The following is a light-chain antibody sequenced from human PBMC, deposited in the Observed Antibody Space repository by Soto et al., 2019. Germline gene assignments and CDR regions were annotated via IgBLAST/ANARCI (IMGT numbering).Light chain of an antibody. CDR2: GAS. CDR1: QSVNNN. CDR3: QHYNRWPLT. J-gene: IGKJ4*01. Sequence: EIVLTQSPDTLSLSPGERVTLSCRASQSVNNNLAWYQQKPGQAPRLLIYGASTRAAGIPASFSGSASGTEFTLTISSLQSEDFGVYYCQHYNRWPLTFGGGTKVDIK. V-gene: IGKV3-15*01.